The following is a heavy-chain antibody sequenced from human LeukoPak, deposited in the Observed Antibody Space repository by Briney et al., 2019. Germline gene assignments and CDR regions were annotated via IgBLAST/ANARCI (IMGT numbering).Heavy chain of an antibody. V-gene: IGHV3-21*01. D-gene: IGHD6-6*01. Sequence: GGSLRLSCAASGFTFSIYSMNWVRQAPGKGLEWVSSISSSSSYIYYADSVKGRFTISRDNAKNSLYLQMNSLRAEDTAVYYCASEGAARRNWFDPWGQGTLVTVSS. CDR2: ISSSSSYI. CDR3: ASEGAARRNWFDP. J-gene: IGHJ5*02. CDR1: GFTFSIYS.